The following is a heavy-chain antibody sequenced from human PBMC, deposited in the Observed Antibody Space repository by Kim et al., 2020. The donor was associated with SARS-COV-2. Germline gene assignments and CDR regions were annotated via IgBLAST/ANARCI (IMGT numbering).Heavy chain of an antibody. CDR1: GGSVTSTTYY. J-gene: IGHJ6*02. V-gene: IGHV4-61*01. CDR3: ARGYCSGGSRHSTTYYGLDV. D-gene: IGHD2-15*01. CDR2: IYYSGST. Sequence: SETLSLTCTVSGGSVTSTTYYWSWIRQPPGKGLEWIGFIYYSGSTNYNPSLESRVTISVDTSKNQFSLRLSSVTAADTAVYYCARGYCSGGSRHSTTYYGLDVWGQGTTVTVSS.